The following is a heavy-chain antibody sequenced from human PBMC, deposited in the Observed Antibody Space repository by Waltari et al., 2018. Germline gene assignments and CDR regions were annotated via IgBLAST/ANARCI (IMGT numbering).Heavy chain of an antibody. CDR1: GFTFSSYG. Sequence: QVQLVESGGGVVQPGRSLRLSCAASGFTFSSYGMHWVRQAPGKGLEWVAVIWYDGSNKYYADSVKGRFTISRDNSKNTLYLQMNSLRAEDTAVYYCARVGLGYKTVDYWGQGTLVTVSS. D-gene: IGHD1-20*01. V-gene: IGHV3-33*01. CDR2: IWYDGSNK. CDR3: ARVGLGYKTVDY. J-gene: IGHJ4*02.